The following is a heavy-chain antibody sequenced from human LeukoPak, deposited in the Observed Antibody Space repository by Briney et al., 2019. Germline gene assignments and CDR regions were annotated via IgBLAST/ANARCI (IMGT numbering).Heavy chain of an antibody. CDR1: GFTFSSYA. Sequence: PGGSLRLSCAAYGFTFSSYAMSWVRQAPGKGLEWVSAISGSGGSTYYADSVKGRFTISRDNAKNSLYLQMNSLRAEDTAVYYCARGTGPAIWGQGTMVTVSS. CDR2: ISGSGGST. D-gene: IGHD3-10*01. J-gene: IGHJ3*02. CDR3: ARGTGPAI. V-gene: IGHV3-23*01.